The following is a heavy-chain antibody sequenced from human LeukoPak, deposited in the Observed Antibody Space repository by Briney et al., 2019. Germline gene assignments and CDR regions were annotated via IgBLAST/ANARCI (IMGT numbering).Heavy chain of an antibody. CDR3: ARGLRSGSYYKHWYFDL. D-gene: IGHD1-26*01. V-gene: IGHV4-30-2*01. CDR1: GGSISSGGYS. CDR2: IYHSGST. J-gene: IGHJ2*01. Sequence: SETLSLTCAVSGGSISSGGYSWSWIRQPPGKGLEWIGYIYHSGSTYYNPSLKSRVTISVDRSKNQFSLKLSSVTAADTAVYYCARGLRSGSYYKHWYFDLWGRGTLVTVSS.